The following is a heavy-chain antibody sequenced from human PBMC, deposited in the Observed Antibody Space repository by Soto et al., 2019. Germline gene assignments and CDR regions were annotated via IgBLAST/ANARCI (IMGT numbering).Heavy chain of an antibody. J-gene: IGHJ6*02. D-gene: IGHD5-12*01. CDR1: GGSISSGDYY. Sequence: SETLSLTCTVSGGSISSGDYYWSWIRQPPGKGLEWIGYIYYSGSTYYNPSLKGRVTISVDTSKNQFSLKLSSVTAADTAVYYCAGDKIVATKIGDYYYGMDVWGQGTTVTVSS. CDR3: AGDKIVATKIGDYYYGMDV. V-gene: IGHV4-30-4*01. CDR2: IYYSGST.